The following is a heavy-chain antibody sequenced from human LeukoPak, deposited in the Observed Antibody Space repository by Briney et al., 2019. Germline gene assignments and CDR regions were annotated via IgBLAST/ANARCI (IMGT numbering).Heavy chain of an antibody. D-gene: IGHD3-22*01. CDR1: GLTFSSYG. CDR3: AKDPTHYRVWDDYDSTVLSY. Sequence: GGSLRLSCAASGLTFSSYGMHWVRQAPGKGLEWAAFIRYDGSNKYYADSVKGRFTISRDNSKNTLYLQMNSLRAADTAVYYCAKDPTHYRVWDDYDSTVLSYWGQGTLVTVSS. V-gene: IGHV3-30*02. J-gene: IGHJ4*02. CDR2: IRYDGSNK.